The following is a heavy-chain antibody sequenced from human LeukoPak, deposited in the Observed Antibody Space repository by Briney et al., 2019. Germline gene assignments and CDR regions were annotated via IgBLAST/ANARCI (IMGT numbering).Heavy chain of an antibody. Sequence: GGSLRLSCSASGFTFTSYSMHWVRQAPGKGLEWVSTISGSSNYLFYADSAKGRFTISRDSTKNSLFLQMNSLRAEDTAVYYCARGGGYSYGRVDYWGQGTLVTVSS. CDR3: ARGGGYSYGRVDY. J-gene: IGHJ4*02. D-gene: IGHD5-18*01. CDR2: ISGSSNYL. V-gene: IGHV3-21*01. CDR1: GFTFTSYS.